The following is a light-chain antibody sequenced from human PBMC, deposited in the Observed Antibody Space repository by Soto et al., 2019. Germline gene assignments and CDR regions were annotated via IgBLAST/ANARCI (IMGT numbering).Light chain of an antibody. Sequence: DIQMTQSPSSLSASVGDRVTITCRASQGIRNDLGWYQQKPGKAPKLLIYAASSLQSGVPSRFSGSGSGTDFTLTISSLQPDDFVTYWCQHYSTVWSFGQGTKVDIK. V-gene: IGKV1-17*01. CDR3: QHYSTVWS. J-gene: IGKJ1*01. CDR1: QGIRND. CDR2: AAS.